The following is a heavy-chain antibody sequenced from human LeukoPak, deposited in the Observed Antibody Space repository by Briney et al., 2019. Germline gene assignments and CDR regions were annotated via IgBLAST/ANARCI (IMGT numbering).Heavy chain of an antibody. V-gene: IGHV4-4*07. CDR3: ARDGHDSSGYYEASFDY. CDR2: IYTSGST. D-gene: IGHD3-22*01. CDR1: GGSISSYY. J-gene: IGHJ4*02. Sequence: SETLSLTCTVSGGSISSYYWSWIRQPAGRGLEWIGRIYTSGSTNYNPSLKGRVTMSVDTSKNQFSLKLSSVTAADTAVYYCARDGHDSSGYYEASFDYWGQGTLVTVFS.